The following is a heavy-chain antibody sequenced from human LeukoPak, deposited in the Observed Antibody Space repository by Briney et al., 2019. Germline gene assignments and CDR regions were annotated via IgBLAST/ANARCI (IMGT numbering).Heavy chain of an antibody. CDR3: AREGIPNYYYCGMDV. V-gene: IGHV1-2*04. J-gene: IGHJ6*02. Sequence: ASVKVSCKASGYTITGYYMHWVRQAPGQGLEWMGWINPNSGGTNYAQKFQGWVTMTRDTSISTAYMELSRLRSDGTAVYYCAREGIPNYYYCGMDVWGQGTTVTVSS. CDR1: GYTITGYY. CDR2: INPNSGGT.